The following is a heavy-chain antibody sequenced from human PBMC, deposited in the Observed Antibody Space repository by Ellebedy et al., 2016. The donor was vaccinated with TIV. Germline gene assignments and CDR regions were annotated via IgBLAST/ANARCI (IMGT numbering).Heavy chain of an antibody. D-gene: IGHD4-17*01. V-gene: IGHV1-69*13. CDR2: IIPIFGTA. CDR1: GGTFSSYA. CDR3: VGSMTTVTTLFDY. J-gene: IGHJ4*02. Sequence: AASVKVSCKASGGTFSSYAISWVRQAPGQGLEWMGGIIPIFGTANYAQKFQGRVTITADESTSTAYMELSSLRSEDTAVYYCVGSMTTVTTLFDYWGQGTLVTVSS.